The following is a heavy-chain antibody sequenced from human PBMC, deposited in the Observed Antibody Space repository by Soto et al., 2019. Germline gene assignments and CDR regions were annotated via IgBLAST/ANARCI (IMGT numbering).Heavy chain of an antibody. V-gene: IGHV1-69*13. CDR1: GDRFTDYY. J-gene: IGHJ4*02. CDR3: ARDGITMVRDLRY. D-gene: IGHD3-10*01. CDR2: INPIFGIT. Sequence: SVKVSCKASGDRFTDYYMHWVRQAPGQGLEWMGGINPIFGITKYAQKFQGRVTITADESTSTAYMELSSLGSEDTAVYYCARDGITMVRDLRYWGQGTLVTVSS.